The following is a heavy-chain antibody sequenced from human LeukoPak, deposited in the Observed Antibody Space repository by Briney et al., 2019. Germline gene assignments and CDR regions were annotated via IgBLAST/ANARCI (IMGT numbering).Heavy chain of an antibody. D-gene: IGHD3-3*01. CDR2: IYTSGST. J-gene: IGHJ4*02. CDR1: GGSISSGSYY. CDR3: ARSRSGYFDAY. V-gene: IGHV4-61*02. Sequence: NPSETLSLTCTVSGGSISSGSYYWSWIRQPAGKGLEWIGRIYTSGSTNYNPSLKSRVTISVDTSKDQFSLKLSSVTAADTAVYYCARSRSGYFDAYWGQGTLVTVSS.